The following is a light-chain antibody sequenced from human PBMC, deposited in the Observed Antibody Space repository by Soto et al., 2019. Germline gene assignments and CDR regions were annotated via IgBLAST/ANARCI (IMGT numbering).Light chain of an antibody. CDR1: SSDVGGYRH. V-gene: IGLV2-14*01. Sequence: QSVLTQPASVSGSPGQSITISCTGTSSDVGGYRHVSWYQHHPGKAPKLMIYEVSNRPSGVSNRFSGSKPGYTASLTISGLQAEDEADYYCKSQRISGARVFGTGTKVTVL. CDR2: EVS. CDR3: KSQRISGARV. J-gene: IGLJ1*01.